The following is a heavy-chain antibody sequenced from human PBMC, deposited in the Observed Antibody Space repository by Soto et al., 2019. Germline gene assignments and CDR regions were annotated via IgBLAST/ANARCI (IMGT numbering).Heavy chain of an antibody. Sequence: QVQLQESGPGLVKPSQTLSLTCTVSGGSISTGGYYWSWIRQHPGKGLEWIGYIYNSATTYYNPXXXXXVTXXVXTSXXXXXXXLXSVTVADTAVYYCARDPAPWGQGALVTVSS. CDR1: GGSISTGGYY. CDR2: IYNSATT. CDR3: ARDPAP. J-gene: IGHJ5*02. V-gene: IGHV4-31*03.